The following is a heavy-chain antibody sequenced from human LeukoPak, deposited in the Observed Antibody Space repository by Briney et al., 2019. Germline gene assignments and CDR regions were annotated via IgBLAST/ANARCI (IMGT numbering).Heavy chain of an antibody. Sequence: SETLSPTCAVYGGSFSGYYWSWIRQPPGKGLEWIGEINHSGSTNYNPSLKSRVTISVDTSKNQFSLKLSSVTAADTAVYYCASSVAAAGTVYWGQGTLVTVSS. D-gene: IGHD6-13*01. J-gene: IGHJ4*02. CDR2: INHSGST. CDR1: GGSFSGYY. CDR3: ASSVAAAGTVY. V-gene: IGHV4-34*01.